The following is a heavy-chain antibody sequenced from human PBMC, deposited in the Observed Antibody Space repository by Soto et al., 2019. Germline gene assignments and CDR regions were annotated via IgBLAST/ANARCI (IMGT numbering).Heavy chain of an antibody. CDR3: ASGGSCYSRYCYFDY. CDR1: GGSISSGDYY. CDR2: IYYSGST. D-gene: IGHD2-15*01. J-gene: IGHJ4*02. Sequence: SETLSLTCTVSGGSISSGDYYWSWIRQPPGKGLEWIGYIYYSGSTNYNPSLKSRVTISVDTSKNQFSLKLSSVAAADTAVYYCASGGSCYSRYCYFDYWGQGTLVTVSS. V-gene: IGHV4-61*08.